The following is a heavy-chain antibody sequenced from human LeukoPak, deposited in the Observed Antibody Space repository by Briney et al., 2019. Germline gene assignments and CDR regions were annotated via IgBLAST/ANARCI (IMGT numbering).Heavy chain of an antibody. CDR2: IYYSGST. D-gene: IGHD5-18*01. CDR3: ARVRRGYSYGLFDD. V-gene: IGHV4-59*01. Sequence: SETLSLTCTVSGGSIRSYYWSWIRQPPGKGLEWIGYIYYSGSTNYNPSLKSRVSMSVDTSKNQFSLKLSFVTAADTAVYYCARVRRGYSYGLFDDWGQGTLVTVSS. CDR1: GGSIRSYY. J-gene: IGHJ4*02.